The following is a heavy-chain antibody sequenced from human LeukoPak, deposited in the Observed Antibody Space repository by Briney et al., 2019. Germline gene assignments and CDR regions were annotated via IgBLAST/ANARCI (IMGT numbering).Heavy chain of an antibody. D-gene: IGHD1-1*01. V-gene: IGHV4-39*01. CDR3: ARHSSTWNDWFDP. Sequence: SETLSLTCTVSGGSISSTSYYWGWIRQPPGTGLEWIGSIFYSGSTYYNPSLKSRVTISVDTSKNHFSLKLSSVTAADTAVYYCARHSSTWNDWFDPWGQGTLVTVSS. CDR2: IFYSGST. CDR1: GGSISSTSYY. J-gene: IGHJ5*02.